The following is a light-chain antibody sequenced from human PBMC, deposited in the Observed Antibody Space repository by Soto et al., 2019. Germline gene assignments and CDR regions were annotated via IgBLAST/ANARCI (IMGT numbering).Light chain of an antibody. CDR1: QSVLKTSNDKNH. J-gene: IGKJ1*01. Sequence: DIVMTQSPDSLAVSLGERATINCKSSQSVLKTSNDKNHLAWYQQKPGQPPRLLIFWASTRESGVPDRFSGGGSGTDFTLTISSLPAEDVAVYYCQQYDSPPAMFGQGTKVEI. V-gene: IGKV4-1*01. CDR3: QQYDSPPAM. CDR2: WAS.